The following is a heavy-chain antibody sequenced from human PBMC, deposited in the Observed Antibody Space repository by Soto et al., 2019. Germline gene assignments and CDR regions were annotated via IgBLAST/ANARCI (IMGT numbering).Heavy chain of an antibody. V-gene: IGHV4-59*01. CDR1: VGSIFISY. CDR3: ARVPAAPSWFDP. D-gene: IGHD2-15*01. CDR2: VYYSGST. Sequence: SEALSVTCTFSVGSIFISYWTWIRQPPGKGLEWIGNVYYSGSTNYNPSLKSRITISVDTSKNQLSLNLSSVTAADTAVYYCARVPAAPSWFDPWGQGTLFTVSS. J-gene: IGHJ5*02.